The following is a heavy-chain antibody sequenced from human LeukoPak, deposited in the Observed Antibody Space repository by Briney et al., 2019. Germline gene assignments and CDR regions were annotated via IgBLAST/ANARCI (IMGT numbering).Heavy chain of an antibody. CDR1: GESIRSTTF. V-gene: IGHV4-39*01. Sequence: SETLSLTCSVSGESIRSTTFWGWIRQSPGMGLEWIASTSHAGISYYNPSVSSRVTVSADSSKNQFSLRLSSVTAADTAVYYCARRGGHSWDVGNWFDPWGQGTPVTVSS. D-gene: IGHD6-13*01. J-gene: IGHJ5*02. CDR2: TSHAGIS. CDR3: ARRGGHSWDVGNWFDP.